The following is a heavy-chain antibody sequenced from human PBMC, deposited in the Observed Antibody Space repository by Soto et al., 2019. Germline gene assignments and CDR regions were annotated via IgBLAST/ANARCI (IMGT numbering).Heavy chain of an antibody. CDR1: GYTFTSYG. V-gene: IGHV1-18*01. Sequence: ASVKVSCKASGYTFTSYGISWVRQAPGQGLEWMGWISAYNGNTNYAQKLQGRVTMTTDTSTSTAYMELRSLRSDDTAVYYCARVRALGSGWSQLFYQIDYWGQGTLVTVSS. J-gene: IGHJ4*02. CDR2: ISAYNGNT. D-gene: IGHD2-21*02. CDR3: ARVRALGSGWSQLFYQIDY.